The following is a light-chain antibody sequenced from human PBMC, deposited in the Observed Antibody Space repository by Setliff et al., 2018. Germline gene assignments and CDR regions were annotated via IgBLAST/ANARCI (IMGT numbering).Light chain of an antibody. CDR2: DTS. V-gene: IGLV7-46*01. Sequence: QAVVTQEPSLTVSPGGTVTLTCGSSTGAVTSNHYPYWFQQKPGQAPRTLIYDTSNKNSWTPARFSGSLLVGKAALTLSGAQPEDEADYYCMVSYSAARVLGGGTKVTVL. CDR3: MVSYSAARV. CDR1: TGAVTSNHY. J-gene: IGLJ3*02.